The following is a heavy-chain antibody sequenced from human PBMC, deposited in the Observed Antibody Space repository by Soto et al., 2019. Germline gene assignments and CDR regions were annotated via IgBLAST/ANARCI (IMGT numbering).Heavy chain of an antibody. Sequence: EAQLLESGGGLVQPGGSLRLSCAASGFTFSSYAMSWVHQAPGKGLEWVSGISGRGGDTYYADSVKGRFTISRDNSKNTLYLQLNSLRDEDTAVYYCTREGHCTSTYCYPFDPWGQGTLVTVSS. D-gene: IGHD2-2*01. CDR1: GFTFSSYA. CDR2: ISGRGGDT. J-gene: IGHJ5*02. V-gene: IGHV3-23*01. CDR3: TREGHCTSTYCYPFDP.